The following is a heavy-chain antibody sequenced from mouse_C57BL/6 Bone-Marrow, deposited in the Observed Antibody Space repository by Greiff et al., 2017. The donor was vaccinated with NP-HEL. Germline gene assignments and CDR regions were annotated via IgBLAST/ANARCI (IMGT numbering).Heavy chain of an antibody. J-gene: IGHJ3*01. CDR1: GYTFTSYW. CDR3: ARSARKQLRSFEAY. V-gene: IGHV1-52*01. D-gene: IGHD3-2*02. CDR2: IDPSDSET. Sequence: QVQLQQPGAELVRPGSSVKLSCKASGYTFTSYWMHWVKQRPIQGLEWIGNIDPSDSETHYNQKFKDKATLTVDKSSSTAYMQLSSLTSEDSAVYYCARSARKQLRSFEAYWGQGTLVTVSA.